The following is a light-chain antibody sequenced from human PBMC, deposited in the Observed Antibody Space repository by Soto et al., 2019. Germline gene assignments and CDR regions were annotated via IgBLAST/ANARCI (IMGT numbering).Light chain of an antibody. CDR3: LHYDRSFQT. CDR2: DSF. V-gene: IGKV3-20*01. CDR1: NHVPTGQ. Sequence: VLTQSPGTLSLSPGEGAPLSSRPSNHVPTGQLAWYHQKPGQAPRLLIEDSFKRATGIPDRFRGSGSGTDFTLTIDRLEPEDFGMYYCLHYDRSFQTFGPGTKVD. J-gene: IGKJ3*01.